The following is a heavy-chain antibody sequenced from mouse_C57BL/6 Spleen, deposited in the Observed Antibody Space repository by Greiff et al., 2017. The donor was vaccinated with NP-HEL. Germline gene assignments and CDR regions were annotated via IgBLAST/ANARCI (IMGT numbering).Heavy chain of an antibody. Sequence: QVQLKQSGPELVKPGASVKISCTASGYAFSSSWMNWVKQRPGKGLEWIGRIYPGDGDTNYNGKFKGKATLTADKSSSTAYMQLSSLTSEDSAVYCCAREIYYYGSSAWFAYWGQGTLVTVSA. CDR1: GYAFSSSW. D-gene: IGHD1-1*01. CDR3: AREIYYYGSSAWFAY. J-gene: IGHJ3*01. CDR2: IYPGDGDT. V-gene: IGHV1-82*01.